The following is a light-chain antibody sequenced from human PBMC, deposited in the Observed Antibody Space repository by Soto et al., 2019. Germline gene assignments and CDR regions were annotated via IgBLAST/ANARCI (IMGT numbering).Light chain of an antibody. J-gene: IGLJ1*01. Sequence: QSVLTQPPSVSGAPGQRVTISCTGSSSNIGANYDVHWYQQLPGTAPKLLIYGNTNRPSGVPDRFSGSKSGTSASLAITGLQAEDEADYYCQSYDRSLSGSVFGNGTKLTVL. CDR1: SSNIGANYD. CDR2: GNT. V-gene: IGLV1-40*01. CDR3: QSYDRSLSGSV.